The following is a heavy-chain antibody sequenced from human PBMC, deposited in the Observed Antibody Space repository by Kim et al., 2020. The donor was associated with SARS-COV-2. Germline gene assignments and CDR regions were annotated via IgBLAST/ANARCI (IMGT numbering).Heavy chain of an antibody. Sequence: GGSLRLSCAASGFTFSSYGMHWVRQAPGKGLEWVAVIWYDGSNKYYADSVKGRFTISRDNSKNTLYLQMNSLRAEDTAVYYCARGGSIVVVPRPTQGLDAFDIWGQGTMVTVSS. D-gene: IGHD2-2*01. V-gene: IGHV3-33*01. J-gene: IGHJ3*02. CDR3: ARGGSIVVVPRPTQGLDAFDI. CDR1: GFTFSSYG. CDR2: IWYDGSNK.